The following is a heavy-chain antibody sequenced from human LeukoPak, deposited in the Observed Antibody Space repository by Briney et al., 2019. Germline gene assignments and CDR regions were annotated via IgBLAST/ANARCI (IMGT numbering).Heavy chain of an antibody. V-gene: IGHV3-30*02. J-gene: IGHJ3*02. Sequence: PGGSLRLSCAASGFTFSSYGMHWVRQAPGKGLEWVAFIRYDGSNKYYADSVKGRFTISRDNSKNTLYLQMNSLRAEDTAVYYCARENYDISTGYLRAFDIWGQGTMVTVSS. D-gene: IGHD3-9*01. CDR2: IRYDGSNK. CDR3: ARENYDISTGYLRAFDI. CDR1: GFTFSSYG.